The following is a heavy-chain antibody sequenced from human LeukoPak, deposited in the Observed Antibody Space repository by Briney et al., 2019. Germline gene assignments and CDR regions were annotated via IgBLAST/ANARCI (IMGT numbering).Heavy chain of an antibody. J-gene: IGHJ3*02. V-gene: IGHV1-24*01. D-gene: IGHD1-26*01. Sequence: GASVKVSCKASGNSLTGYYIHWVRQAPGKGLEWMGGFDPEDGETIYAQKFQGRVTMTEDTSTDTAYMELSSLRSEDTAVYYCATSGIVGAKDAFDIWGQGTMVTVSS. CDR3: ATSGIVGAKDAFDI. CDR1: GNSLTGYY. CDR2: FDPEDGET.